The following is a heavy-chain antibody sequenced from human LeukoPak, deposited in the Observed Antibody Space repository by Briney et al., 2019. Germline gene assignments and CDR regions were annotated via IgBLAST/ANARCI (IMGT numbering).Heavy chain of an antibody. V-gene: IGHV1-46*01. CDR3: ARGRAEWLLFGNRFDP. D-gene: IGHD3-3*01. CDR2: INPSGGST. CDR1: GYIFTGYY. J-gene: IGHJ5*02. Sequence: ASVKVSCKASGYIFTGYYMHWVRQAPGQGLEWMGIINPSGGSTSYAQKFQGRVTMTRDMSTSTVYMELSSLRSDDTAVYYCARGRAEWLLFGNRFDPWGQGTLVTVSS.